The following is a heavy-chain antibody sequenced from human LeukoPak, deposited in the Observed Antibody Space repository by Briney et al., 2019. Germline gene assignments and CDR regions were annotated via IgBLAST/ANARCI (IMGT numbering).Heavy chain of an antibody. CDR3: ARDLRWELPNFDY. D-gene: IGHD1-26*01. CDR2: ISSSSSTI. CDR1: GFTFSSYS. V-gene: IGHV3-48*01. Sequence: GGSLRLSCAASGFTFSSYSMNWVRQAPGKGLEWVSYISSSSSTIYYADSVKGRFTISRDNAKNSLYLQMNSLRAEDTAVYYCARDLRWELPNFDYWGQGTLVTVSS. J-gene: IGHJ4*02.